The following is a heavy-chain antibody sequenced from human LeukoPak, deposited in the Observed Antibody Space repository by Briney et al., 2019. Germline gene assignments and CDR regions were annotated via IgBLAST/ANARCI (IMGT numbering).Heavy chain of an antibody. Sequence: GGSLRLSCAASGFTSSSYGMSWVRQAPGKGLEWVSAMSGSGVNTDYADSVKGRFTISRDNAKNSLYLQMNSLRAEDTAVYYCARDAAVTPPFYYYYMDVWGKGTTVTISS. V-gene: IGHV3-23*01. J-gene: IGHJ6*03. D-gene: IGHD4-17*01. CDR1: GFTSSSYG. CDR3: ARDAAVTPPFYYYYMDV. CDR2: MSGSGVNT.